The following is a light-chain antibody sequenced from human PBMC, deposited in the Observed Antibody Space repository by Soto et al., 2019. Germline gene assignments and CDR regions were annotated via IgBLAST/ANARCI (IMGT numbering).Light chain of an antibody. CDR1: QSISTN. CDR2: DAS. V-gene: IGKV3-11*01. Sequence: EIVLTQSPATLSLSPGERATLSCRASQSISTNLAWYQQHRGQPPRLLIYDASNRATGIPTRVSGSGFGTDCTLTISSLAPEEFAVYYCQHRSKMPPLTFGGGTTVEMK. J-gene: IGKJ4*01. CDR3: QHRSKMPPLT.